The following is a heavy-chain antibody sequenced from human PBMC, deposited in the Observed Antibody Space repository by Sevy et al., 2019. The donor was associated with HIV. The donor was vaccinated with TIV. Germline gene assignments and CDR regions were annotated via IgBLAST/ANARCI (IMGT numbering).Heavy chain of an antibody. CDR3: ARDGVLLWSGPSDAFDI. D-gene: IGHD3-10*01. Sequence: GGSLRLSCAASGFTFSRYWMSWVRQAPGKGLEWVANIKQDGSEKYYVDSVKGRFTISRDNAKNSLFLQMNSLRAEDTAVYYCARDGVLLWSGPSDAFDIWGQGTMVTVSS. CDR2: IKQDGSEK. CDR1: GFTFSRYW. V-gene: IGHV3-7*01. J-gene: IGHJ3*02.